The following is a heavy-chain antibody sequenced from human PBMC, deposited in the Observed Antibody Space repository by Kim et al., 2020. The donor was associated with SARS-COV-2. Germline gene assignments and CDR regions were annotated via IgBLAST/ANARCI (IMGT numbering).Heavy chain of an antibody. V-gene: IGHV3-30*07. Sequence: VKGRFTISRDNSKNTLYLQMNSLRAEDTAVYYCATHLGFGANLLVYAFDIWGQGTMVTVSS. D-gene: IGHD3-10*01. CDR3: ATHLGFGANLLVYAFDI. J-gene: IGHJ3*02.